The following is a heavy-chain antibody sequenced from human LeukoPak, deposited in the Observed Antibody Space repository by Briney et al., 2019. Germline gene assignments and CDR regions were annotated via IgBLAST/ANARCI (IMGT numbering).Heavy chain of an antibody. D-gene: IGHD3-22*01. V-gene: IGHV4-59*01. Sequence: SETLSLTCSVSGGSISSYYWSWIRQPPGKGLEWIGYIYYSGSTNYNPSLKSRVTISVDTSKNQFSLKLSPVTAADTAVYYCARGFITMREYYFDYWGQGTLVTVSS. J-gene: IGHJ4*02. CDR1: GGSISSYY. CDR2: IYYSGST. CDR3: ARGFITMREYYFDY.